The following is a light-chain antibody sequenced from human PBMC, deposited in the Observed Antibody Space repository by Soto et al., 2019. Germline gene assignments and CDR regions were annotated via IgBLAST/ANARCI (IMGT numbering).Light chain of an antibody. CDR2: AVS. V-gene: IGLV2-14*01. CDR3: CSYTSYGPYV. J-gene: IGLJ1*01. CDR1: SSDFGGYNF. Sequence: QSALTQPASVSGSPGQSITISCTGTSSDFGGYNFVSWYQHRPGKAPKLMIYAVSNRPSGVSNRFSGSKSGNTASLTISGLQAEDEADYYCCSYTSYGPYVFGTGTKVTVL.